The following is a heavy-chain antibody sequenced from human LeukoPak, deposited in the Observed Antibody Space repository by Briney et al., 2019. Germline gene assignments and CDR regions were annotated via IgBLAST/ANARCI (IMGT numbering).Heavy chain of an antibody. CDR3: AKDRSGYYTSSWRD. Sequence: GGSLRLSCAASGFTFSSYAMSWFRQAPGKGLEWVSAISGSGGSTYYADSVKGRFTISRDNSKNTLYLQMNSLRAEDAAVYYCAKDRSGYYTSSWRDWGQGTLVTVSS. D-gene: IGHD3-3*01. J-gene: IGHJ4*02. CDR2: ISGSGGST. V-gene: IGHV3-23*01. CDR1: GFTFSSYA.